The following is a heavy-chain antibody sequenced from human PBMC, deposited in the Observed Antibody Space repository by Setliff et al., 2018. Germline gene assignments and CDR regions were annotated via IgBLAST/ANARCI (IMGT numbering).Heavy chain of an antibody. V-gene: IGHV1-18*01. CDR1: GYTFTESI. CDR2: IGVYSGNT. D-gene: IGHD2-8*01. CDR3: SRLVRYCSKTTCQTASGAEL. Sequence: ASVKVSCKASGYTFTESIVSWVRQAPGQGLEWLGWIGVYSGNTYTAQRFQGRVTMTTDTSTNMAYLELRGLRSDDTAVYYCSRLVRYCSKTTCQTASGAELWGQGTLVTVSS. J-gene: IGHJ4*02.